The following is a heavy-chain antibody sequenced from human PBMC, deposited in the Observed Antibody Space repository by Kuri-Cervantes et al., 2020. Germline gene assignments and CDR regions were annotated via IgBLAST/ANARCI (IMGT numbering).Heavy chain of an antibody. V-gene: IGHV1-3*01. CDR2: INAGNGNT. CDR1: GYTFTSYA. J-gene: IGHJ4*02. CDR3: ARDYPRSYGDDFDY. D-gene: IGHD4-17*01. Sequence: ASVKVCKASGYTFTSYAMHWVRQAPGQRLEWMGWINAGNGNTKYSQKFQGRVTITRDTSASTAYMELSSLRSEDTAVYYCARDYPRSYGDDFDYWGQGTLVTVSS.